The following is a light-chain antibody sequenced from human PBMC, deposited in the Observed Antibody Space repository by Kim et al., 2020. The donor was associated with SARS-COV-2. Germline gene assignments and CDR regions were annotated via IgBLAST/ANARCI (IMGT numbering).Light chain of an antibody. CDR3: QHYSSSPPWT. Sequence: PGESATLSCRASQSISSSYVAWYQQRPGQAPGLLIYGASSRATGIPDRFSGSGSGADFTLTISRLEPEDFAVYYCQHYSSSPPWTFGQGTKVDIK. V-gene: IGKV3-20*01. J-gene: IGKJ1*01. CDR1: QSISSSY. CDR2: GAS.